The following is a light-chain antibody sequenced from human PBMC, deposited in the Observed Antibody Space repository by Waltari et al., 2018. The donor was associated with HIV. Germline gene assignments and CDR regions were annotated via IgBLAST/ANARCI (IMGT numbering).Light chain of an antibody. CDR2: RNN. V-gene: IGLV1-47*01. CDR1: SSNIGSNY. J-gene: IGLJ3*02. Sequence: QSVLNQPPSASGTPGQRVTISCSGSSSNIGSNYGYWYQQLPGTAPKLLIYRNNQQPAGVPDRFSGSKSGTSASLAISGLRSEDEADYYCAAWDDRLSGLVFGGGTKVTVL. CDR3: AAWDDRLSGLV.